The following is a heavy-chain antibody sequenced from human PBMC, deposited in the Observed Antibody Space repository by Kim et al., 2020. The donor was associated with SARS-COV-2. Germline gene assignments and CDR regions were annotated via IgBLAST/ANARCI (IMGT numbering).Heavy chain of an antibody. D-gene: IGHD6-13*01. Sequence: GGSLRLSCAASGFTFSSYDMHWVRQATGKGLEWVSAIGTAGDTYYPGSVKGRFTISRENAKNSLYLQMNSLRAGDTAVYYCARDMRYSSSWNRVYYYYGMDVWGQGTTVTVSS. CDR2: IGTAGDT. J-gene: IGHJ6*02. CDR3: ARDMRYSSSWNRVYYYYGMDV. V-gene: IGHV3-13*04. CDR1: GFTFSSYD.